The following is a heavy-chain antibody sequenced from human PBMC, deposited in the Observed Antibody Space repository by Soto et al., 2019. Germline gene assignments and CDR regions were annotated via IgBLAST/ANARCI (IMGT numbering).Heavy chain of an antibody. D-gene: IGHD2-8*01. CDR2: IYYSGSS. J-gene: IGHJ5*02. V-gene: IGHV4-59*01. CDR3: GRGGGYDIGGFGTGSAP. Sequence: SETLSLTCTVSGGSISSYYWSWIRQPPGKGLELIGYIYYSGSSNYNPSLKSRVTISVDTSKNQFSLKLSSVTAADTAVYYFGRGGGYDIGGFGTGSAPRAKGPPVPVST. CDR1: GGSISSYY.